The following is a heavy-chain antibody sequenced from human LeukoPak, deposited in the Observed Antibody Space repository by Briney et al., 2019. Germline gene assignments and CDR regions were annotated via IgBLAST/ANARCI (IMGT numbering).Heavy chain of an antibody. D-gene: IGHD5-18*01. V-gene: IGHV3-21*01. CDR3: ARGVLSQPGYSYGVNFDY. CDR2: ISSSRSYI. Sequence: GGSLRLSCAASGFTFSGYSMNWVRQAPGKGLEWVSSISSSRSYIYYADSMKGRFTISRGNAKNSLYLQMNSLRAEDTAVYYCARGVLSQPGYSYGVNFDYWGQGTLVTVSS. J-gene: IGHJ4*02. CDR1: GFTFSGYS.